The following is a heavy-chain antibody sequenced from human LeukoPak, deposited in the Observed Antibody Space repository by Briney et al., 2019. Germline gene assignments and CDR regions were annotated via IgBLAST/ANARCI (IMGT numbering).Heavy chain of an antibody. D-gene: IGHD6-13*01. CDR1: GFTFSNYG. CDR3: AKELAGTYLDY. CDR2: ISGSGGST. Sequence: GGTLRLSCAASGFTFSNYGMSWVRQAPGKGLEWVSSISGSGGSTYYADSVKGRFTISRDNSKNTLYLQMNSLRAEDTAVYYCAKELAGTYLDYWGQGTLVTVSS. V-gene: IGHV3-23*01. J-gene: IGHJ4*02.